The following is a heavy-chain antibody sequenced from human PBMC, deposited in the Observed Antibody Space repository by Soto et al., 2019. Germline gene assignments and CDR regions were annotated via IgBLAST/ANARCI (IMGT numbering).Heavy chain of an antibody. Sequence: SETLSLTCTVSGGSISSGDYYWSWIHQPPGKGLEWIGYIYYSGSTYYNPSLKSRVTISIDKSKNQLSLKLTSVTAADTAVHYCVRNDWYRFAPWGPGTLVTVSS. CDR2: IYYSGST. D-gene: IGHD3-9*01. CDR1: GGSISSGDYY. CDR3: VRNDWYRFAP. J-gene: IGHJ5*02. V-gene: IGHV4-30-4*01.